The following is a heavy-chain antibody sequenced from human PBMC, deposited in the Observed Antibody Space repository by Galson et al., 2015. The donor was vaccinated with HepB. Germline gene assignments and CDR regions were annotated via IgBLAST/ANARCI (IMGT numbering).Heavy chain of an antibody. Sequence: VRQAPGQGLEWMGRIIPILGIANYAQKFQGRVTITADKSTSTAYMELSSLRSEDTAVYYCARVAGYPMIGGYYYYGMDVWGQGTTVTVSS. J-gene: IGHJ6*02. CDR3: ARVAGYPMIGGYYYYGMDV. D-gene: IGHD6-19*01. V-gene: IGHV1-69*04. CDR2: IIPILGIA.